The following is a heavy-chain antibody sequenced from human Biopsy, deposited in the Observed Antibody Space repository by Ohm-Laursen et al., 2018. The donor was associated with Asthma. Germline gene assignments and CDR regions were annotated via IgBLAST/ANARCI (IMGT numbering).Heavy chain of an antibody. V-gene: IGHV4-39*01. D-gene: IGHD3-3*01. CDR2: IYYSGNT. Sequence: TLSLTCTVSGGSIGTSTYYWGWIRQPPGKGLEWIASIYYSGNTYYNPSLKGRVTISLDTSNNQFSLRLSSVTAADTAVYYCARQGYDFWSGYFDAFDIWDQGTMVTVSS. CDR3: ARQGYDFWSGYFDAFDI. J-gene: IGHJ3*02. CDR1: GGSIGTSTYY.